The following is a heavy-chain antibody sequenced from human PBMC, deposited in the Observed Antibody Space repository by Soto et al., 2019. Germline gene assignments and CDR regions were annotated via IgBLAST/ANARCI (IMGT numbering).Heavy chain of an antibody. CDR1: GYNFTAFW. CDR2: IDPSDSYT. J-gene: IGHJ5*01. V-gene: IGHV5-10-1*01. CDR3: ARVHKNWFDS. Sequence: GESLKISCKASGYNFTAFWIHWVRQMPGKGLEWLGKIDPSDSYTNYSPSFEGHVTISTDNSITTAYLQWSSLRASDTAPYFCARVHKNWFDSWAQGTMVTVSS.